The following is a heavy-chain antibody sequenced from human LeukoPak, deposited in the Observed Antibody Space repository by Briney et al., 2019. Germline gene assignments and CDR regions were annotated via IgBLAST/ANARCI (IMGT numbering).Heavy chain of an antibody. CDR1: GFTVSSNY. D-gene: IGHD3-10*01. J-gene: IGHJ5*02. Sequence: PGGSLRLSCAASGFTVSSNYMSWVRQAPGKGLAWVSLLSSGGSTYYADSVKGRFTISRDNSKNTLYLQMNSLRAEDTAVYYCTRVLRSANWFDPWGQGTLVTVSS. V-gene: IGHV3-66*01. CDR3: TRVLRSANWFDP. CDR2: LSSGGST.